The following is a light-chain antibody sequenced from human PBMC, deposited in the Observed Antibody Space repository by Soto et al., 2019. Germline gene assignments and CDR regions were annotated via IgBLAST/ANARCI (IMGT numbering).Light chain of an antibody. CDR1: SSSIGAGYE. Sequence: QSVLTQPPSVSGAPGQRVTISCSGTSSSIGAGYEVHWYHQLPGTAPKLVVSGNGNRPSGVPDRLSASKSGTSASLAITGLQAEDEGHYYCQSYDKSLTDYLFGIGTKVTV. V-gene: IGLV1-40*01. CDR3: QSYDKSLTDYL. J-gene: IGLJ1*01. CDR2: GNG.